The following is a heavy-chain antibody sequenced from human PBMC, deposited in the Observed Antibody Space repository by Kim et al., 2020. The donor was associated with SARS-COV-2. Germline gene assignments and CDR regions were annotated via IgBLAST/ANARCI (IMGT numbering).Heavy chain of an antibody. CDR3: ASTPGMAVAGIGFDY. D-gene: IGHD6-19*01. CDR2: IISSSSYI. Sequence: GGSLRLSCAASGFTFSSYSMNWVRQAPGKGLEWVSSIISSSSYIYYADSVKGRFTISRDNAKNSLYLQMNSLRAEDTAVYYCASTPGMAVAGIGFDYWGQGTLVTVSS. V-gene: IGHV3-21*01. J-gene: IGHJ4*02. CDR1: GFTFSSYS.